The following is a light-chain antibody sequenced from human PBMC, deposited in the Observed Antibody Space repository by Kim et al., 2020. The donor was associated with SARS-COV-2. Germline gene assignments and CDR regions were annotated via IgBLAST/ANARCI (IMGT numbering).Light chain of an antibody. CDR2: GIG. CDR1: SSKFGAGYD. V-gene: IGLV1-40*01. Sequence: QGVTIACIGSSSKFGAGYDVHWYQQFPGTVPKLLIYGIGNRPSGVPHRFSGSKSGTPASLSITGLQAEDEADYYCQSYASSLSGSLFGGGTQLTVL. CDR3: QSYASSLSGSL. J-gene: IGLJ2*01.